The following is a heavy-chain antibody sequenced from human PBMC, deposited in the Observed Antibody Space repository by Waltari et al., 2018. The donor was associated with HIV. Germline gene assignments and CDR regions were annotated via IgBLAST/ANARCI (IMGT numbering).Heavy chain of an antibody. CDR3: ARDLYMGRGVISDY. V-gene: IGHV1-18*01. CDR1: GYTFTSYA. J-gene: IGHJ4*02. D-gene: IGHD3-10*01. CDR2: ISTKNGNT. Sequence: QVQLVQSGAEVKTPGASVKVSCKASGYTFTSYAINWVRQAPGQGQEWMGWISTKNGNTNYEQKFQGRVTMTTDASTSTVYMELRSLRSDDTAIYYCARDLYMGRGVISDYWGQGTLVTVSS.